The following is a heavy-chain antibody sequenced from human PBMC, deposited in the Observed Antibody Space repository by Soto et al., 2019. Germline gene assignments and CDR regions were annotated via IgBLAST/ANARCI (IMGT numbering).Heavy chain of an antibody. CDR2: INPSGGST. CDR1: GYTFTSYY. Sequence: ASVKVSCKASGYTFTSYYMHWVRQAPGQGLEWMGIINPSGGSTSYAQKFQGRVTMTRDTSTSTVYMELSSLRSEDTAVYYCARGVVVAATQINPPFDYWGQGTLVTVSS. CDR3: ARGVVVAATQINPPFDY. V-gene: IGHV1-46*03. J-gene: IGHJ4*02. D-gene: IGHD2-15*01.